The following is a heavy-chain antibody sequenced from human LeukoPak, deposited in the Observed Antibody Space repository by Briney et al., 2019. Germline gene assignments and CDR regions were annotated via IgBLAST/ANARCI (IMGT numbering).Heavy chain of an antibody. J-gene: IGHJ3*02. Sequence: QPGGSLRLSCAASGFTFDDYAMHWVRQAPGKGLEWVSLISWDGGSTYYADSVKGRFTISRDNSKNSLYLQMNSLRPEDTALYYCAKKGRGGAPDAFDIWGQGTMVTVSS. CDR2: ISWDGGST. CDR3: AKKGRGGAPDAFDI. V-gene: IGHV3-43D*04. D-gene: IGHD3-16*01. CDR1: GFTFDDYA.